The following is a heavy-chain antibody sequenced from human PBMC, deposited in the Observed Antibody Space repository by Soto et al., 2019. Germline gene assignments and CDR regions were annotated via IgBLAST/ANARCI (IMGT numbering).Heavy chain of an antibody. CDR2: ISSDGSNK. V-gene: IGHV3-30*18. D-gene: IGHD2-15*01. J-gene: IGHJ5*02. CDR3: TKQGLPHHNWFDP. CDR1: GFTISTYG. Sequence: QVQLVESGGGVVQPGRSLRLSCAASGFTISTYGIHWVRQAPGKGLEWVAVISSDGSNKYYVDSVKGRFTISRDDSKNTVYLHMNSLRPGDTAVYYCTKQGLPHHNWFDPWGQGTLVTVSS.